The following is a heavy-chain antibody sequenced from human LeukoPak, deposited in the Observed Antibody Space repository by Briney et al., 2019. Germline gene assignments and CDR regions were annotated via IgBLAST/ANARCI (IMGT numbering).Heavy chain of an antibody. J-gene: IGHJ4*02. D-gene: IGHD3-16*02. CDR3: ARWFGGVIVRYYFDY. CDR1: GGSISSYY. V-gene: IGHV4-59*12. Sequence: SETLSLTCTVSGGSISSYYWSWIRQPPGKGLEWIGYIYYSGSTNYNPSLKSRVTISVDTSKNQFSLKLSSVTAADTAVYYCARWFGGVIVRYYFDYWGQGTLVTVSS. CDR2: IYYSGST.